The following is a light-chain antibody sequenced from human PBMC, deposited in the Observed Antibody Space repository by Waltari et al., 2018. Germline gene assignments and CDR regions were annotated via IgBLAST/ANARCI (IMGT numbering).Light chain of an antibody. CDR3: SSYTSSSTYV. Sequence: QSALTQPASVSGSPGQSITISCTGTSSDVGGYNYVSRYQQHPGKAPKLQIYDVSKRPSGVSNRFSGAKSGNTASLTISGLQAEDEADYYCSSYTSSSTYVFGTGTKVTVL. V-gene: IGLV2-14*01. CDR1: SSDVGGYNY. J-gene: IGLJ1*01. CDR2: DVS.